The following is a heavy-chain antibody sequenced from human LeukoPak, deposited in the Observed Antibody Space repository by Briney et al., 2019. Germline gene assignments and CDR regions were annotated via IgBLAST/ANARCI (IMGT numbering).Heavy chain of an antibody. CDR2: INHSGST. Sequence: SQTLSLTCAVYGGSFSGYYWSSIRQPPGKGLEWIGEINHSGSTNYNPSLKSRVTISVDTSKNQLSLKLSSVTAADTAVYYCARGSMRAAAGTGYWGQGTLVTVSS. D-gene: IGHD6-13*01. V-gene: IGHV4-34*01. CDR3: ARGSMRAAAGTGY. CDR1: GGSFSGYY. J-gene: IGHJ4*02.